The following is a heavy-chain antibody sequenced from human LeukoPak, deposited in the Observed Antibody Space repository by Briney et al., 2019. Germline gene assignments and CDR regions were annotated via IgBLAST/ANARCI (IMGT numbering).Heavy chain of an antibody. CDR2: ISAYNGNT. D-gene: IGHD3-16*01. CDR1: RYTFTSYG. Sequence: ASVKVSCKASRYTFTSYGISWVRQAPGQGLEWMGWISAYNGNTNYAQKLQGRVTMTTDTSTSTAYMELRSLRSDDTAVYYCARAGAIRGSLPLDYWGQGTLVTVSS. V-gene: IGHV1-18*01. CDR3: ARAGAIRGSLPLDY. J-gene: IGHJ4*02.